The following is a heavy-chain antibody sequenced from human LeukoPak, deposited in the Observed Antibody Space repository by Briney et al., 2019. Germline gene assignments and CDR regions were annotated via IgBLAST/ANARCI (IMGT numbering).Heavy chain of an antibody. J-gene: IGHJ3*02. Sequence: GESLKISCKGSGYSFTSYWIGWVRQMPGKGLEWMGIIYPGDPDTRYSPSFQGQVTISADKSISTAYLQWSSLKASDTAMYYCARAYTTYYYDSSGYNHDAFDTWGQGTMVTVSS. V-gene: IGHV5-51*01. D-gene: IGHD3-22*01. CDR3: ARAYTTYYYDSSGYNHDAFDT. CDR2: IYPGDPDT. CDR1: GYSFTSYW.